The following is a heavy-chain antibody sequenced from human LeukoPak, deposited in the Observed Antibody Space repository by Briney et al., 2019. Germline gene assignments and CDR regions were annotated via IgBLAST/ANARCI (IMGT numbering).Heavy chain of an antibody. CDR2: INHSGST. CDR3: ARAPDWNYGFWVVRYFDY. Sequence: SETLSLTCAVHGGSFSGYYWSWIRQPPGKGLEWIGEINHSGSTNYNPSLKSRVTISVDTSKNQFSLKLSSVTAADTAVYYCARAPDWNYGFWVVRYFDYWGQGTLVTVSS. J-gene: IGHJ4*02. V-gene: IGHV4-34*01. CDR1: GGSFSGYY. D-gene: IGHD1-7*01.